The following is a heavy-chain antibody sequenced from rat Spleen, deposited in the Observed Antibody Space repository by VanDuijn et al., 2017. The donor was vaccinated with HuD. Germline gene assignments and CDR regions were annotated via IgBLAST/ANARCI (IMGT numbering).Heavy chain of an antibody. J-gene: IGHJ2*01. V-gene: IGHV5S23*01. Sequence: EVQLVESGGGLVQPGNSLKLSCAASGFTFSDHAMAWVRQAPTKGLEWVASITTGGGNTFFRDSVKGRFTISRDNAKNTLYLQMDSLRSEDTATYYCASHSSSPWGQGVMVTVSS. D-gene: IGHD1-2*01. CDR1: GFTFSDHA. CDR3: ASHSSSP. CDR2: ITTGGGNT.